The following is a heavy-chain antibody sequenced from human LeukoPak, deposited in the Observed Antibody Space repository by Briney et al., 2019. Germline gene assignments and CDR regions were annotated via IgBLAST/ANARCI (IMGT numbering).Heavy chain of an antibody. CDR1: GFSISDYY. Sequence: GGSLRLSCAASGFSISDYYMSWIRQVPGKGLAWVSYISSSGGAIYYADSVKGRFSISRDNAENSLYLQMNSLRAEDTAVYYCAREREGGLLEWLLEYWGQGTLVTVSS. CDR3: AREREGGLLEWLLEY. V-gene: IGHV3-11*01. D-gene: IGHD3-3*01. J-gene: IGHJ4*02. CDR2: ISSSGGAI.